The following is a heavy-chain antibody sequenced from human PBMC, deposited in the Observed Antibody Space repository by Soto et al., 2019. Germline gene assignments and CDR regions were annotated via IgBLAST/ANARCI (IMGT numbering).Heavy chain of an antibody. Sequence: ASVKVSCKASGYTFTSYGISWVRQDPGQGLEWMGWISAYNGNTNYAQKLQGRVTMTTDTSTSTAYMELRSLRSADTAVYYCARDNGYSYGYTLDHWGQGTLVTVSS. CDR2: ISAYNGNT. J-gene: IGHJ4*02. CDR3: ARDNGYSYGYTLDH. CDR1: GYTFTSYG. D-gene: IGHD5-18*01. V-gene: IGHV1-18*01.